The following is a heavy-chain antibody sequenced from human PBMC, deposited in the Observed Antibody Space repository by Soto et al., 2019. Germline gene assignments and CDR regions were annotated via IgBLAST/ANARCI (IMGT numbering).Heavy chain of an antibody. J-gene: IGHJ4*02. D-gene: IGHD2-2*01. CDR2: ISSSSSYT. Sequence: PGGSLRLSCAASGFTFSGYYMSWLRQATGNGLEWVSSISSSSSYTNYADSVKGRFTISRDHAKNSLYLQMNSLRAEDTAVYYCARDLSGYQKFDYWGQGTLVTVSS. CDR1: GFTFSGYY. CDR3: ARDLSGYQKFDY. V-gene: IGHV3-11*06.